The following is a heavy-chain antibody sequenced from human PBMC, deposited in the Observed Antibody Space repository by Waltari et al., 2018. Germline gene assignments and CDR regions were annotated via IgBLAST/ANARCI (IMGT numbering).Heavy chain of an antibody. CDR3: ARVRSSSWYPWYFDL. D-gene: IGHD6-13*01. V-gene: IGHV4-4*08. J-gene: IGHJ2*01. CDR2: IYTSGST. CDR1: GGSISSHY. Sequence: QVQLQESGPGLVKPSETLSLTCTVSGGSISSHYWSWIRQPPGKGLEWIGRIYTSGSTNYNPSLKSRVTISVDTSKNQFSLKLSSVTAADTAVYYCARVRSSSWYPWYFDLWGRGTLVTVSS.